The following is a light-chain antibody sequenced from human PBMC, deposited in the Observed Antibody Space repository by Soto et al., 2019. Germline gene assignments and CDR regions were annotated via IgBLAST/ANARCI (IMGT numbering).Light chain of an antibody. J-gene: IGKJ2*03. Sequence: EVVLTQSPGTLSLSPGEGATLSCSASQSVINYLGWYQQKPGQAPRLLIYGVSSRATGIPDRFSGSGSGTDFTLTISRLEPEDFAVYYCHQYGSSHSFGQGTKLVMK. V-gene: IGKV3-20*01. CDR3: HQYGSSHS. CDR2: GVS. CDR1: QSVINY.